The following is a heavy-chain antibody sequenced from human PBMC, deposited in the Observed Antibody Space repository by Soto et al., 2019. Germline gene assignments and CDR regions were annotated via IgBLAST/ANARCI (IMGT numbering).Heavy chain of an antibody. CDR2: IYYSGST. CDR1: GGSISSSSYY. Sequence: QLQLQESGPGLVKPSETLSLTCTVSGGSISSSSYYWGWIRQPPGKGLEWIGSIYYSGSTYYNPSLKSRVTISVDTSKNQFSLKLSSVTAADTAVYYCARRRLDIGLRLGELSLYYWYFDLWGRGTLVTVSS. J-gene: IGHJ2*01. V-gene: IGHV4-39*01. D-gene: IGHD3-16*02. CDR3: ARRRLDIGLRLGELSLYYWYFDL.